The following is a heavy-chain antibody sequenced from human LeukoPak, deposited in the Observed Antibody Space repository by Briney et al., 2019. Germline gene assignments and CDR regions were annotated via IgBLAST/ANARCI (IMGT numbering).Heavy chain of an antibody. D-gene: IGHD2-15*01. V-gene: IGHV1-69*04. CDR3: AHRVDCSGSSCYHEYFQH. CDR2: IIPILGIA. Sequence: SVKVSCKASGGTFSSYAISWVRQAPGQGLEWMGRIIPILGIANYAQKFQGRVTITADKSTSTAYMELSSLRSEDTAVYYCAHRVDCSGSSCYHEYFQHWGQGTLVTVSS. CDR1: GGTFSSYA. J-gene: IGHJ1*01.